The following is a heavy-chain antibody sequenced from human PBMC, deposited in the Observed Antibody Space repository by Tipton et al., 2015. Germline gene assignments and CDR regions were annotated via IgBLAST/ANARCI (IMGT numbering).Heavy chain of an antibody. CDR1: GLTFSSFW. CDR2: INPDGSGT. CDR3: AREGLKYGEFDY. V-gene: IGHV3-7*01. D-gene: IGHD4-17*01. Sequence: SLRLSCAASGLTFSSFWMSWVRQAPGKGLEWVAHINPDGSGTYYVDSVKGRFTISRDNAKNSLYLQMNSLRAEDTAVYYCAREGLKYGEFDYWGQGTLVTVSS. J-gene: IGHJ4*02.